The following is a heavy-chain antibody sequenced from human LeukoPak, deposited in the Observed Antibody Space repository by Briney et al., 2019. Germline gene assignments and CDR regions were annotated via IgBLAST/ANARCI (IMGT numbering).Heavy chain of an antibody. CDR1: GGSISSYY. CDR2: IYYSGST. Sequence: SETLSLTCTVSGGSISSYYWSWIRQPPGKGLEWIGYIYYSGSTNYNPSLKSRVTISVDTSKNQFSLKLSSVTAADTAEYYCARAPQGLATIFGVGPERRYYYMDVWGKGTTVTVSS. CDR3: ARAPQGLATIFGVGPERRYYYMDV. J-gene: IGHJ6*03. D-gene: IGHD3-3*01. V-gene: IGHV4-59*01.